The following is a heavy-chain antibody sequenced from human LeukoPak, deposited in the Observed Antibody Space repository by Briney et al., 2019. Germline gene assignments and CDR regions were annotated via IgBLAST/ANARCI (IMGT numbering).Heavy chain of an antibody. Sequence: ASVKASCKPSGYTFTSYDINWVRQATGQGLEWMGWMNPNSGNTGYAQKFQGRVTMTRNTSISTAYMELSSLRSEDTAVYYCARGPYYYDSSGYSYWGQGTLVTVSS. CDR1: GYTFTSYD. D-gene: IGHD3-22*01. V-gene: IGHV1-8*01. CDR3: ARGPYYYDSSGYSY. J-gene: IGHJ4*02. CDR2: MNPNSGNT.